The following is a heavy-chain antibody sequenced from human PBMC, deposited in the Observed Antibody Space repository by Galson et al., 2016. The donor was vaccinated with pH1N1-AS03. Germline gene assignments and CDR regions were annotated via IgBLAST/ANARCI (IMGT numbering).Heavy chain of an antibody. Sequence: SLRLSCAASGFTLSHYDMHWVRQAPGKGLECVAVVSYDGSNKYYGDSVKGRFTISRDNSKNTLFLQVNGLRPEDTGVYYCARESRGVGAIEVGFDPWGQGTLVTVSS. CDR3: ARESRGVGAIEVGFDP. V-gene: IGHV3-30*01. CDR1: GFTLSHYD. J-gene: IGHJ5*02. CDR2: VSYDGSNK. D-gene: IGHD1-26*01.